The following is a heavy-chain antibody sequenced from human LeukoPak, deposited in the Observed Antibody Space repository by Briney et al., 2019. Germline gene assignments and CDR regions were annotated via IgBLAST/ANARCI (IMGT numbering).Heavy chain of an antibody. V-gene: IGHV3-53*01. D-gene: IGHD1-26*01. CDR1: AFTVSSNY. Sequence: GGSLRLSCAASAFTVSSNYMSWVRQAPGKGLDWVSVISSGGSTYYADSGRGRFTISRDNSKNTLYLQMNSLRAEDTAVYYCVATVGARAVKDWGQGTLVTVSS. J-gene: IGHJ4*02. CDR2: ISSGGST. CDR3: VATVGARAVKD.